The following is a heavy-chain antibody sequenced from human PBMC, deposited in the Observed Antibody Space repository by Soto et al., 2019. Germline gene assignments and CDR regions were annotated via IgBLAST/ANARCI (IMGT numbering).Heavy chain of an antibody. CDR3: ARTTTRITIFGVVIPDAFDI. V-gene: IGHV6-1*01. CDR1: GDSVSSNSAA. Sequence: SQTLSLTCAISGDSVSSNSAAWNWIRQSPSRGLEWLGRTYYRSKWYNDYAVSVKSRITINPDTSKNQFSLQLNSVTPEDTAVYYCARTTTRITIFGVVIPDAFDIWRQGTMGTVSS. D-gene: IGHD3-3*01. J-gene: IGHJ3*02. CDR2: TYYRSKWYN.